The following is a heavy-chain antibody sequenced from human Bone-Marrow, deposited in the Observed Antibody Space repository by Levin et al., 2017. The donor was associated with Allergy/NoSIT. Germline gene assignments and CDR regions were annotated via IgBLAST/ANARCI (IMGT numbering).Heavy chain of an antibody. D-gene: IGHD5-12*01. Sequence: GESLKISCAASGFTFSSYAMHWVRQAPGKGLEWVAVISYDGSNKYYADSVKGRFTISRDNSKNTLYLQMNSLRAEDTAVYYCARVGRAPDIVATSFDYWGQGTLVTVSS. CDR1: GFTFSSYA. V-gene: IGHV3-30-3*01. J-gene: IGHJ4*02. CDR2: ISYDGSNK. CDR3: ARVGRAPDIVATSFDY.